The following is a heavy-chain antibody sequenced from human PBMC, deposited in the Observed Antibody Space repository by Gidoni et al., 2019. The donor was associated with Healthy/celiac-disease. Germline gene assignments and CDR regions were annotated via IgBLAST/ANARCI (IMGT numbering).Heavy chain of an antibody. J-gene: IGHJ6*02. Sequence: QVQLVESGGGVVQPGRSLRLSCAASGFTFSSYAMHWVRQAPGKGLEWVAVISYDGSNKYYADSVKGRFTISRDNSKNTLYLQMNSLRAEDTAVYYCARDFAARWSRTLYYYYGMDVWGQGTTVTVSS. CDR2: ISYDGSNK. D-gene: IGHD6-6*01. CDR3: ARDFAARWSRTLYYYYGMDV. V-gene: IGHV3-30*04. CDR1: GFTFSSYA.